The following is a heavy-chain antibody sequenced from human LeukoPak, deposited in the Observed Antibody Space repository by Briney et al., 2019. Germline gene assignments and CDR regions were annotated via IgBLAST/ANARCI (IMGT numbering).Heavy chain of an antibody. V-gene: IGHV3-23*01. CDR1: GFTFTNYA. CDR2: ISGGGGTT. J-gene: IGHJ4*02. Sequence: GGSLRLSCAASGFTFTNYAMNWVRQAPGKGLEWVSGISGGGGTTFYADSMKGRSIISRDNSKNMLYLRMNSLRAEDTAVYYCAKDWREIVTTMRPYYFDYWGQGILVTVSS. CDR3: AKDWREIVTTMRPYYFDY. D-gene: IGHD5-12*01.